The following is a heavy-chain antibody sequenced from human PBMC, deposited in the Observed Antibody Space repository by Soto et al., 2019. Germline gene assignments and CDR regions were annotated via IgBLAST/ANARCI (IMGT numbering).Heavy chain of an antibody. Sequence: GGSLRLSCAASGFTFSSSWMSWVRQAPGKGLEWVANIKEDGSEKYYVDSVKGRFTISRDNAKNSLYLQMNSLRAEDTAVYYCARPRGSWCFDYWGQGTLVTVSS. CDR1: GFTFSSSW. D-gene: IGHD2-8*01. CDR3: ARPRGSWCFDY. V-gene: IGHV3-7*01. CDR2: IKEDGSEK. J-gene: IGHJ4*02.